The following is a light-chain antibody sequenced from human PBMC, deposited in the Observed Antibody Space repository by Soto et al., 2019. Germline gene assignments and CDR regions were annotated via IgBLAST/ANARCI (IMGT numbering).Light chain of an antibody. V-gene: IGLV4-69*01. CDR3: QSWNTGFSVV. CDR1: SGHSSSA. Sequence: QLVLTQSPSASASPGPSVTIPCTLSSGHSSSAIAGHQQQPETGPRHLMKLNSDDSHTKGDGIPDRFSGSSSGAERYLTISSLQAEDDAYYYCQSWNTGFSVVFGGGTKVTVL. CDR2: LNSDDSH. J-gene: IGLJ2*01.